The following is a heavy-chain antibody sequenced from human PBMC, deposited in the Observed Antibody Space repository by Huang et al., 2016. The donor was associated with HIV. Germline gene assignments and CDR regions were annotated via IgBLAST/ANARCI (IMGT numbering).Heavy chain of an antibody. J-gene: IGHJ4*02. CDR3: ARRLGNYFFDY. D-gene: IGHD7-27*01. V-gene: IGHV4-39*01. CDR1: GGSISTGSYS. CDR2: NYYSDGT. Sequence: QVQLQESGPGLVKPSETLSLNCTVSGGSISTGSYSWGWLRQTPGKGLEWIGSNYYSDGTNYNPSLNGRVTIPVDTSQIRLSLKLSSVTAADTAIYYCARRLGNYFFDYWGQGTLVTVSS.